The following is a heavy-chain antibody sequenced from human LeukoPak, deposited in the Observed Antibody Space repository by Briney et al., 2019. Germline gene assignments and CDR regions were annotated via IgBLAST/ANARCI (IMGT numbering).Heavy chain of an antibody. V-gene: IGHV3-21*04. CDR3: AKAPYYDFWSGYYPFFDY. J-gene: IGHJ4*02. Sequence: GGSLRLSCAASGFTFSSYSMNWVRQAPGKGLEWVSSISSSSSYIYYADSVKGRFTISRDNSKNTLYLQMNSLRAEDTAVYYCAKAPYYDFWSGYYPFFDYWGQGTLVTVSS. CDR2: ISSSSSYI. CDR1: GFTFSSYS. D-gene: IGHD3-3*01.